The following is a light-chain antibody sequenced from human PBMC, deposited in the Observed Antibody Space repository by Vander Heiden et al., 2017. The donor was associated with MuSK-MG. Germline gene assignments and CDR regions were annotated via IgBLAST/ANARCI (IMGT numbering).Light chain of an antibody. Sequence: EIVLTQSPGTLSLSPGERATLSCRASQSITSNYLAWYQQKPGQAPRLLIFGASSRATDIPDRFSGSGSGTDFTLTISRLEPEDFAVYYCQQAGSSPITFGQGTRLEIK. CDR3: QQAGSSPIT. J-gene: IGKJ5*01. CDR2: GAS. CDR1: QSITSNY. V-gene: IGKV3-20*01.